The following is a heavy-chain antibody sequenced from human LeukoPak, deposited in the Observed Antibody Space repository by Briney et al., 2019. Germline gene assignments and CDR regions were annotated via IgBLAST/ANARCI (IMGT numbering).Heavy chain of an antibody. D-gene: IGHD3-10*01. CDR3: AKDRGIISDY. Sequence: GGSLRLSCAASGFTFSSYGMSWVRQAPGKGLEWVSAISGSGGSTYYADSVKGRFTISRDNSKSTLYLQMNSLRAEDTAVYYCAKDRGIISDYWGQGTLVTVSS. V-gene: IGHV3-23*01. CDR2: ISGSGGST. J-gene: IGHJ4*02. CDR1: GFTFSSYG.